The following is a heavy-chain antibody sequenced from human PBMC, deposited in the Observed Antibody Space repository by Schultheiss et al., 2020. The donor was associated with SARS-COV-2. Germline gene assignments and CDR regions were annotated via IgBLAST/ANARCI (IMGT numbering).Heavy chain of an antibody. V-gene: IGHV1-8*01. CDR1: GYTFTSYD. Sequence: ASVKVSCKASGYTFTSYDINWVRQAPGQGLEWMGWINPNSGGTNYAQKFQGRVTITADKSTSTAYMELSSLRSEDTAVYYCARVPGTAMVKNFDYWGQGTLVTVSS. J-gene: IGHJ4*02. D-gene: IGHD5-18*01. CDR2: INPNSGGT. CDR3: ARVPGTAMVKNFDY.